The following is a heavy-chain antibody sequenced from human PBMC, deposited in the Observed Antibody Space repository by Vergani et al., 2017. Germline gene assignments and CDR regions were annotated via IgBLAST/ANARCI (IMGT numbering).Heavy chain of an antibody. Sequence: QVQLVQSGAEVKKPGASVKVSCKASGYTFTSYDINWVRQATGQGLEWMGWMNPNSGNTGYAQKFQGRVTMTRNTSISTAYMELSSLRSEDTAVCYCAGATYSSSWYYVDYYYMDVWGKGTTVTVSS. D-gene: IGHD6-13*01. CDR2: MNPNSGNT. CDR3: AGATYSSSWYYVDYYYMDV. CDR1: GYTFTSYD. V-gene: IGHV1-8*01. J-gene: IGHJ6*03.